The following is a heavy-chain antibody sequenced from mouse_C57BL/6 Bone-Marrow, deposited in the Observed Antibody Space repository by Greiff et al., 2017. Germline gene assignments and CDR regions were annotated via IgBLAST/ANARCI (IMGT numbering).Heavy chain of an antibody. Sequence: EVQLQQSGPELVKPGASVKMSCKASGYTFTDYNMHWVKQSHGKSLEWIGYINPNNGGTSYNQKFKGKATLTVNKSSSTAYMELRSLTSEDSAVYYCARWGPRGGFYYAMDYWGQGTSVTVSS. J-gene: IGHJ4*01. V-gene: IGHV1-22*01. CDR3: ARWGPRGGFYYAMDY. CDR2: INPNNGGT. CDR1: GYTFTDYN. D-gene: IGHD6-1*01.